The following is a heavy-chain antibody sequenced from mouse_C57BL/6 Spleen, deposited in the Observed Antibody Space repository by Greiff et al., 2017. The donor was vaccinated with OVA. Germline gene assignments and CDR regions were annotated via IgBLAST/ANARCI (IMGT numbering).Heavy chain of an antibody. D-gene: IGHD1-1*01. V-gene: IGHV1-69*01. Sequence: QVQLQQPGAELVMPGASVKLSCKASGYTFTSYWMHWVKQRPGQGLEWIGEIDPSDSYTNYNQKFKGKSTLTVDKSSSTAYMQLSSLTSEDSAVYYCARGSYYGPYYFDYWGQGTTLTVSS. CDR1: GYTFTSYW. CDR2: IDPSDSYT. CDR3: ARGSYYGPYYFDY. J-gene: IGHJ2*01.